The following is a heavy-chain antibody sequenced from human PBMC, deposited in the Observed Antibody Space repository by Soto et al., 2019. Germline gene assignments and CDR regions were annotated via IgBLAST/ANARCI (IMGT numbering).Heavy chain of an antibody. CDR1: GGSISSGGYS. CDR2: IYHSGST. V-gene: IGHV4-30-2*01. J-gene: IGHJ6*02. D-gene: IGHD5-18*01. CDR3: ARQGYSYPSSYYYGMDV. Sequence: SETLSLTCAVSGGSISSGGYSWSWIRQPPGKGLEWIGYIYHSGSTYYNPSLKSRVTISADKSISTAYLQWSSLKASDTAMYYCARQGYSYPSSYYYGMDVWGQGTTVTVSS.